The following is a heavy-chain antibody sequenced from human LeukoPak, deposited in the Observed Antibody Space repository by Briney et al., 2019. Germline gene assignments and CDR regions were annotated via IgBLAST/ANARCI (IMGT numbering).Heavy chain of an antibody. J-gene: IGHJ5*02. CDR2: IIPIFGTA. V-gene: IGHV1-69*05. D-gene: IGHD3-10*01. CDR1: GGTFSSYA. CDR3: ARGLPVGFLGVSLNWFDP. Sequence: SVKVSCKASGGTFSSYAISWVRQAPGQGLEWMGGIIPIFGTANYAQKFQGRVTITTDESTSTAYMELSSLRPEDTAVYYCARGLPVGFLGVSLNWFDPWGQGTLVTVSS.